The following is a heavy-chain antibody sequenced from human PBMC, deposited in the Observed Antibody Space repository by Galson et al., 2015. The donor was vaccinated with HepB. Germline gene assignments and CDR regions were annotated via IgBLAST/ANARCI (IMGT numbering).Heavy chain of an antibody. D-gene: IGHD4-17*01. V-gene: IGHV1-69*04. J-gene: IGHJ6*02. CDR3: ARDPPGDYGYYYGMDV. CDR2: IIPILGIA. Sequence: SVKVSCKASGGTFSSYAISWVRQAPGQGLEWMGRIIPILGIANYAQKFQGRVTITADKSTSTAYMELSSLRSEDTAVYYCARDPPGDYGYYYGMDVWGQGTTVTVSS. CDR1: GGTFSSYA.